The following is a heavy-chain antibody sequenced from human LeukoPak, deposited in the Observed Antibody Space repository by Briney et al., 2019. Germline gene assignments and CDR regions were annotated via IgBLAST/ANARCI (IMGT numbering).Heavy chain of an antibody. V-gene: IGHV3-53*01. CDR1: GFTVSSNY. CDR2: IYSGGST. J-gene: IGHJ4*02. D-gene: IGHD3-3*01. Sequence: GGSLRLSCAASGFTVSSNYMSWVRQAPGKGLEWVSVIYSGGSTYYADSVKGRFTISRDNSKNTLYLQMNSLRAEDMAVYYCARVAWSGYFDYWGQGTLVTVSS. CDR3: ARVAWSGYFDY.